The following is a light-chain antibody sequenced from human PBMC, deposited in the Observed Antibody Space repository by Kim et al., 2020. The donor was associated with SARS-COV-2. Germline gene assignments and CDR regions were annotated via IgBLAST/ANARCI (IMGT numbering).Light chain of an antibody. J-gene: IGLJ2*01. V-gene: IGLV2-8*01. CDR1: SSDVGGYNY. CDR3: SSYAGSNNLV. Sequence: QSALTQPPSASGSTGQSVTISCTGTSSDVGGYNYVSWYLQHPGKAPKLLIYEVSKRPSGVPDRFSGSKSGNTASLTVSGLQAEDEADYYCSSYAGSNNLVFGGGTQLTVL. CDR2: EVS.